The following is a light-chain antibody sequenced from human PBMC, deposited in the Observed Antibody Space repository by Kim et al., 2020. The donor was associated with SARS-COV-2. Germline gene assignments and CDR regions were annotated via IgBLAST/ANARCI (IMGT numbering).Light chain of an antibody. CDR2: AAS. CDR1: QGISNY. V-gene: IGKV1-27*01. J-gene: IGKJ4*01. CDR3: QNYNSLPALS. Sequence: SVGERVTITGRASQGISNYIAWYQQKPGKVPKLLSYAASTLQSGVPSRFSGSGSGTDFTLSITSLQPEDAATYYCQNYNSLPALSFGGGTKVDIK.